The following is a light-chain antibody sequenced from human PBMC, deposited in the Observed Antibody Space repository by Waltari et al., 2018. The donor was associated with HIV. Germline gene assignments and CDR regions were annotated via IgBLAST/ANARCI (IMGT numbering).Light chain of an antibody. CDR2: DVP. V-gene: IGLV2-11*01. CDR3: CSYAGSYSYV. Sequence: QSALTQPRSVSGSPGQSVTVSCTDATSDVGGYDSVSWYQQHPGKPSKLINYDVPQRPSGVPGRFSGSRSGDTASLTISGLQADDEADYYCCSYAGSYSYVFGAGTRVIVL. J-gene: IGLJ1*01. CDR1: TSDVGGYDS.